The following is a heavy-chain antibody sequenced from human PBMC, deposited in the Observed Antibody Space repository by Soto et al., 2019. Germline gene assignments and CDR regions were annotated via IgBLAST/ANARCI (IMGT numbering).Heavy chain of an antibody. Sequence: GGSLRLSCAASGFTFKNYAMHWVCQAPGKGLEWVAVISYDGSIEFYADSAKGRFTISRDDFKNTMFLQMGSLRVEDTAVYYCARGLRDFGWRLPFGYWGKGTLV. J-gene: IGHJ4*02. CDR3: ARGLRDFGWRLPFGY. CDR2: ISYDGSIE. D-gene: IGHD3-9*01. V-gene: IGHV3-30-3*01. CDR1: GFTFKNYA.